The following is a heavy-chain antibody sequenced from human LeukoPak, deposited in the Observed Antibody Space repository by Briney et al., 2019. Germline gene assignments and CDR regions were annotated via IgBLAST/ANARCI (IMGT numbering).Heavy chain of an antibody. V-gene: IGHV3-30*04. CDR2: ISYDGSNK. Sequence: GRSLRLSCAASGFTFSSYAMHWVRQAPGKGLEWVAVISYDGSNKYYTDSVKGRFTISRDNSKNTLYLQMNSLRAEATAVYYCPVSPTGYVWGSYRYRGFDYWGQGTLVTVSS. CDR3: PVSPTGYVWGSYRYRGFDY. J-gene: IGHJ4*02. D-gene: IGHD3-16*02. CDR1: GFTFSSYA.